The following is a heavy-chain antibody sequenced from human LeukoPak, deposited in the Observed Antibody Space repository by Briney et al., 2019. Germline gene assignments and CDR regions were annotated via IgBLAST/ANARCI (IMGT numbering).Heavy chain of an antibody. CDR3: ATISSLVIC. V-gene: IGHV4-34*01. Sequence: SETLSLTCAVYGGSFSGYYWSWIRQPPGKGLEWIGEINHSGSTNYNPSLKSRVTISVDTSKNQFSLKLSSVTAADTAVYYCATISSLVICWGQGTLVTVSS. J-gene: IGHJ4*02. CDR1: GGSFSGYY. CDR2: INHSGST. D-gene: IGHD3-9*01.